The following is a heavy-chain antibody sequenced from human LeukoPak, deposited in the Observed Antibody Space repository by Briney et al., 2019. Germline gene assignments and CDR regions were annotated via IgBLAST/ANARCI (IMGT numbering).Heavy chain of an antibody. V-gene: IGHV3-23*01. D-gene: IGHD3-9*01. CDR3: AKDEGFAYDILTGYYYFDY. CDR1: GFTFSSYA. Sequence: PGGSLRLSCAASGFTFSSYAMSWVRQAPGKGLEWVSAISGSGGSTYYADSVKGRFTISRDNSKNTLYLQMNSLRAEDTAVYYCAKDEGFAYDILTGYYYFDYWGQGTLVTVSS. J-gene: IGHJ4*02. CDR2: ISGSGGST.